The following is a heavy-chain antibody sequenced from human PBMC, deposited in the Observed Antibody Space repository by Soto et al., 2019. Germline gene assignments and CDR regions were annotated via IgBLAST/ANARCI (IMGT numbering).Heavy chain of an antibody. CDR1: GFTFSSYA. CDR2: ISYDGSNK. CDR3: ARDYLGSPDY. Sequence: ESGGGVVQPGRSLRLSCAASGFTFSSYAMHWVRQAPGKGLEWVAVISYDGSNKYYADSVKGRFTISRDNSKNTLYLQMNSLRAEDTAVYYCARDYLGSPDYWGQGTLVTVSS. V-gene: IGHV3-30-3*01. J-gene: IGHJ4*02. D-gene: IGHD3-10*01.